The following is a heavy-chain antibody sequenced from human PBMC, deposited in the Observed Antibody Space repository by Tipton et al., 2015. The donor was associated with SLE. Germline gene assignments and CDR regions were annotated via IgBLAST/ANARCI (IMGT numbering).Heavy chain of an antibody. CDR1: GYTFSNYW. Sequence: QLVQSGAELKKPGESLKISCQGSGYTFSNYWIGWVRQMPGKGLEWMGIIYPGYSETRYSPSFQGQVTISVDKAISTAYLQWRSLKASDTAMYYCARTLLHVDVFDLWGQGTMVAVSS. CDR3: ARTLLHVDVFDL. V-gene: IGHV5-51*03. J-gene: IGHJ3*01. CDR2: IYPGYSET. D-gene: IGHD2-21*01.